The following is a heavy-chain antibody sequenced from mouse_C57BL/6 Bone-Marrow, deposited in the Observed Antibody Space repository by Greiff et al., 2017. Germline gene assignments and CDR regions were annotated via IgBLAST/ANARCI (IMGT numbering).Heavy chain of an antibody. V-gene: IGHV1-82*01. Sequence: VKLMESGPELVKPGASVKISCKASGYAFSSSWMNWVKQRPGKGLEWIGRIYPGDGDTNYNGKFKGKATLTADKSSSTAYMQLSSLTSEDSAVSFCARDPYYCIYFDYWGQGTTLTVSA. J-gene: IGHJ2*01. CDR2: IYPGDGDT. D-gene: IGHD2-10*01. CDR1: GYAFSSSW. CDR3: ARDPYYCIYFDY.